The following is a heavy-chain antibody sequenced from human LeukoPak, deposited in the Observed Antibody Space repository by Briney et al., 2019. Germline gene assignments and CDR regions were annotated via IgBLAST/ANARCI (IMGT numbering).Heavy chain of an antibody. Sequence: GGSLRLSCAASGFTFSSYWMSWVRQAPGKGLEWVANIKQDGSEKYYVDSVKGRFTISRDNAKNSLYLQMNSLRAEDTAVYYCAREWDGYNYGVSFDYWGQGTLVTVSS. D-gene: IGHD5-24*01. J-gene: IGHJ4*02. CDR2: IKQDGSEK. V-gene: IGHV3-7*03. CDR1: GFTFSSYW. CDR3: AREWDGYNYGVSFDY.